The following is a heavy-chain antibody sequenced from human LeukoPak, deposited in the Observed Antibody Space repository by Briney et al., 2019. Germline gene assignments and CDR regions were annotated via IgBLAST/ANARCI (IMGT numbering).Heavy chain of an antibody. CDR3: ARAYS. CDR1: GLTFSSIW. V-gene: IGHV3-7*04. Sequence: GGSLRLSFAPSGLTFSSIWMSWLGKPPGKGLEWVANIKEDGSKENYEDSVKGRFTISRDNAKNSLYLQMSSLRAEDTAVYYCARAYSWGQGTRVTVSS. D-gene: IGHD2-21*01. CDR2: IKEDGSKE. J-gene: IGHJ5*02.